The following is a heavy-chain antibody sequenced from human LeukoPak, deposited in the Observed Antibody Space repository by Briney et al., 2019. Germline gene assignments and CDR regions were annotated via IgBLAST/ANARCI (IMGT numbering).Heavy chain of an antibody. D-gene: IGHD2-15*01. V-gene: IGHV4-39*01. CDR3: ARRSLVAATDY. CDR1: GASISNTDYY. Sequence: SETLSLTCTVSGASISNTDYYWVWIRQPPGKGLQWIGSMYYSGSTYYNPSLKSRVTMSVDTSNNQFSLKLSSVTAADTAVYYCARRSLVAATDYWGQGTLVTVSS. J-gene: IGHJ4*02. CDR2: MYYSGST.